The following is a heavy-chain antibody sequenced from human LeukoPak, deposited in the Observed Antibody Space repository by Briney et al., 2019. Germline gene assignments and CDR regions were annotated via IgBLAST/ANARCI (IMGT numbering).Heavy chain of an antibody. J-gene: IGHJ4*02. CDR1: GFTFSNAW. D-gene: IGHD3-10*01. Sequence: GGSLRLSCEASGFTFSNAWMSWVRQAPGKGLEWVGRIKSKTDGGTTDYAAPVKGRFTISRDDSKNALYLQMNSLKTEDTAVYYCTIPITMVRGVITPADYFDDWGQGTLVTVSS. CDR3: TIPITMVRGVITPADYFDD. CDR2: IKSKTDGGTT. V-gene: IGHV3-15*01.